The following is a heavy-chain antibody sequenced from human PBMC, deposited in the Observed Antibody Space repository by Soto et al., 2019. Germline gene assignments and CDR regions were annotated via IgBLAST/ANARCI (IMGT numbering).Heavy chain of an antibody. D-gene: IGHD5-18*01. CDR2: ISYDGSNK. J-gene: IGHJ4*02. CDR3: AKGDTAMAPDY. Sequence: PGGSLRLSCAASGFTFSGYGMHWVRQAPGKGLEWVAVISYDGSNKYYADPVKGRFTISRDNSKNTLYLQMNSLRAEDTAVYYCAKGDTAMAPDYWGQGTLVTVSS. V-gene: IGHV3-30*18. CDR1: GFTFSGYG.